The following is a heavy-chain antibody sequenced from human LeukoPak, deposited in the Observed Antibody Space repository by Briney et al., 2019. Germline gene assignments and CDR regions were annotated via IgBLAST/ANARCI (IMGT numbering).Heavy chain of an antibody. Sequence: GVSLRLSCAASGFTFSYYEMNWVRQAPGKGLEWVSYISSSGSTIYYADSVKGRFTISRDNAKDSLYLQMNSLRAEDTAVYYCAIIVAVPAAIGRQVDYWGQGTLVTVSS. V-gene: IGHV3-48*03. CDR2: ISSSGSTI. CDR3: AIIVAVPAAIGRQVDY. CDR1: GFTFSYYE. D-gene: IGHD2-2*01. J-gene: IGHJ4*02.